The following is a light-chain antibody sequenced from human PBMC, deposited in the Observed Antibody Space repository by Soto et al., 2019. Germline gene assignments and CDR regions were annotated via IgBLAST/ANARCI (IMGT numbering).Light chain of an antibody. Sequence: QSALTQPPSASGSPGQSVTISCTGTSSDVGAYKYVSWYQQYPGKAPKLMIYEVTKRPSGVPHRFSGSKSGNTASLTVSGLQAEDEADYYCTSYVGNAILVFGGGTKLTVL. CDR3: TSYVGNAILV. V-gene: IGLV2-8*01. CDR1: SSDVGAYKY. J-gene: IGLJ3*02. CDR2: EVT.